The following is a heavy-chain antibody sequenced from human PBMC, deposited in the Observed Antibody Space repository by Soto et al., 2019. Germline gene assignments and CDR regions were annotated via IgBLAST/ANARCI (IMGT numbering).Heavy chain of an antibody. CDR3: AREGLVPAARVLWFDP. V-gene: IGHV1-69*13. D-gene: IGHD2-2*01. CDR1: GGTFSSYA. J-gene: IGHJ5*02. Sequence: SVKVSCKASGGTFSSYAISWVRQAPGQGLEWMGGIIPIFGTANYAQKFQGRVTITADESTSTAYMELSSLRSEDTAVYYCAREGLVPAARVLWFDPWGQGTLVTVSS. CDR2: IIPIFGTA.